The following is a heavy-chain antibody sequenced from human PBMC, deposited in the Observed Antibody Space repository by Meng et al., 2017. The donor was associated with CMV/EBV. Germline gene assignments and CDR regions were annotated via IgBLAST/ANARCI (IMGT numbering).Heavy chain of an antibody. D-gene: IGHD6-13*01. CDR3: ARAGGYSSSWYFDY. V-gene: IGHV6-1*01. CDR1: GDSVSSNSAA. J-gene: IGHJ4*02. Sequence: LSCAISGDSVSSNSAAWNWIRQSPSRGLEWLGRTYYRSKWYNDYAVSVKSRNTINPDTSKNQFSLQLNSVTPEDTAVYYCARAGGYSSSWYFDYWGQGTLVTVSS. CDR2: TYYRSKWYN.